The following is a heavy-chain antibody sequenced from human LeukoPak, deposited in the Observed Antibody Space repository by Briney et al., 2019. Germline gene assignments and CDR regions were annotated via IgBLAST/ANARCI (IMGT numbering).Heavy chain of an antibody. Sequence: GGSLRLSCAASGFTFSSYWMSWVRQAPGKGLEWVANIKQDGSEKYYVDSVKGRFTISRDNAKNSLYLQMNSLRAEDTAVYYCAKDPSLDAAAGPGEVDYWGQGTLVTVSS. D-gene: IGHD6-13*01. J-gene: IGHJ4*02. CDR1: GFTFSSYW. CDR3: AKDPSLDAAAGPGEVDY. V-gene: IGHV3-7*01. CDR2: IKQDGSEK.